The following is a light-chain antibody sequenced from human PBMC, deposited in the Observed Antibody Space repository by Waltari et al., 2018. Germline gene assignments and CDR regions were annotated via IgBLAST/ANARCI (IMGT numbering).Light chain of an antibody. CDR2: AAS. Sequence: DIQLTQATSSLSASVGKKVTMTCRAAQSINSSLNWYQQQPGKAPKLLIYAASSLQSGVPPRCRGSGSGTEFTLTISSLRPEDFATYYCQQTYRDPRTFGQGTKLEIK. J-gene: IGKJ2*02. CDR1: QSINSS. V-gene: IGKV1-39*01. CDR3: QQTYRDPRT.